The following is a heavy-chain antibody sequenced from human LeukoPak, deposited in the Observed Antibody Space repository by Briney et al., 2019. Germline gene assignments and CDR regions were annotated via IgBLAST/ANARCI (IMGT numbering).Heavy chain of an antibody. CDR3: AELGITMIGGV. J-gene: IGHJ6*04. V-gene: IGHV3-48*03. Sequence: PEGSLRLSCAGSGFTFSSYEMNWVRQAPGKGLEWVSYISSSGSTIYYADSVKGRFTISRDNAKNSLYLQMNSLRAEDTAVYYCAELGITMIGGVWGKGTTVTISS. CDR1: GFTFSSYE. CDR2: ISSSGSTI. D-gene: IGHD3-10*02.